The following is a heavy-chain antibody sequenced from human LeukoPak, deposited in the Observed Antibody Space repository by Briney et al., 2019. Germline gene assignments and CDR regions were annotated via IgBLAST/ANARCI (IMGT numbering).Heavy chain of an antibody. J-gene: IGHJ4*02. Sequence: GASVKVSCKXSGYTFTSYGISWVRQAPGQGLEWMGWISAYNGNTNYSQKLQGRVTMTTDTSTSTAYMELRSLRSDDTAVYYCARGPYCSGGSCYSVGYWGQGTLVTVSS. CDR1: GYTFTSYG. CDR3: ARGPYCSGGSCYSVGY. V-gene: IGHV1-18*01. D-gene: IGHD2-15*01. CDR2: ISAYNGNT.